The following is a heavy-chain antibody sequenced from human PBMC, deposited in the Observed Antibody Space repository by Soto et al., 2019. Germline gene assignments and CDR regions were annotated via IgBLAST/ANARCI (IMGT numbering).Heavy chain of an antibody. D-gene: IGHD3-10*01. Sequence: EVQLVDSGGGLIQPGGSLRLSCAASGFSVSSSHMNLVRQAPGKGPEWVSVIYSGGSTYYAGSVKGRFTISRDNSKNTVYLQMNRLRAEDKAVYYCASVGPYGSGSYCFRCNWFEPWGQGTLVSVSS. CDR2: IYSGGST. CDR1: GFSVSSSH. V-gene: IGHV3-53*01. CDR3: ASVGPYGSGSYCFRCNWFEP. J-gene: IGHJ5*02.